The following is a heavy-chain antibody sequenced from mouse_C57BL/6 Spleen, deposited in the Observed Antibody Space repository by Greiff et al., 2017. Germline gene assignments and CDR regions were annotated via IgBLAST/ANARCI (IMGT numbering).Heavy chain of an antibody. CDR1: GYTFPSYW. CDR2: IDPSDSET. V-gene: IGHV1-52*01. Sequence: VQLQQPGAELVRPGSSVKLSCKASGYTFPSYWMHWVKQRPIQGLEWIGNIDPSDSETHYNQKFKDKATLTVDKSSSTAYMQLSSLTSEDSAVYYCARGDYGSSYPVYFDYWGQGTTLTVSS. J-gene: IGHJ2*01. D-gene: IGHD1-1*01. CDR3: ARGDYGSSYPVYFDY.